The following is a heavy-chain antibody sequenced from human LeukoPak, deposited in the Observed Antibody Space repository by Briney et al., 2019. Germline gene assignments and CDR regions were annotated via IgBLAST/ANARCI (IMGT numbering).Heavy chain of an antibody. CDR3: ARAYSILPYDAFDI. CDR1: GGSISSYY. CDR2: IYYSGST. Sequence: PSETLSLTCTVSGGSISSYYWSWIRQPPGKGLEWIGYIYYSGSTNYNPSLKSRVTISVDTSKNQFSLKLSSVTAADTAVYYCARAYSILPYDAFDIWGQGTMVTVSS. J-gene: IGHJ3*02. D-gene: IGHD6-13*01. V-gene: IGHV4-59*08.